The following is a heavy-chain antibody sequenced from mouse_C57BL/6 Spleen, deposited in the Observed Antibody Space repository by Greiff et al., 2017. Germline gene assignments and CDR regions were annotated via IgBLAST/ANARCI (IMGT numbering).Heavy chain of an antibody. D-gene: IGHD2-4*01. CDR2: IYWDDDK. CDR3: ARRAPYDYDWYFDV. J-gene: IGHJ1*03. Sequence: QVTLQVSGPGILQSSQTLSLTCSFSGFSLSTSGMGVSWIRQPSGQGLEWLAHIYWDDDKRYNPSLKSRLTSSKDTSRNPVFLKSTSVDTADTATYYCARRAPYDYDWYFDVWGTGTTVTVSS. V-gene: IGHV8-12*01. CDR1: GFSLSTSGMG.